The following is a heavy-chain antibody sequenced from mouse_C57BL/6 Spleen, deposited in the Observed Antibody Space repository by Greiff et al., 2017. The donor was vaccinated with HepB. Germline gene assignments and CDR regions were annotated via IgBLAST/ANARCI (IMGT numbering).Heavy chain of an antibody. J-gene: IGHJ2*01. V-gene: IGHV5-17*01. D-gene: IGHD4-1*01. CDR3: ARHWEGDY. Sequence: VQLQQSGGGLVKPGGSLKLSCAASGFTFSDYGMHWVRQAPEKGLEWVAYISSGSSTIYYADTVKGRFTISRDNAKNTLFLQMTSLRSEDTAMYYCARHWEGDYWGQGTTLTVSS. CDR1: GFTFSDYG. CDR2: ISSGSSTI.